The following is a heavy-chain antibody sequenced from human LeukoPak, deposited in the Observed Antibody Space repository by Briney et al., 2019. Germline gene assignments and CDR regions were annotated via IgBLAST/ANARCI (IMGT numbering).Heavy chain of an antibody. Sequence: GGSLRLSCAASGFTFSRCDMSWVRQVPGKGLEWVSTISGTGVSTYYADSVKGRFTISRDNSQNTLYLQMNSLRAEDTALYYCAKYLGYTISWIDYWGQGTQVTVSS. CDR1: GFTFSRCD. V-gene: IGHV3-23*01. CDR3: AKYLGYTISWIDY. D-gene: IGHD6-13*01. CDR2: ISGTGVST. J-gene: IGHJ4*02.